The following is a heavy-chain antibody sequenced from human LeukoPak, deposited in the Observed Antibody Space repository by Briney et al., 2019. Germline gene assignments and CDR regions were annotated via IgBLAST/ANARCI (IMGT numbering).Heavy chain of an antibody. CDR2: IYSGGST. Sequence: PGGSLRLSCAAYAVTVSSNYMSCVRQAPGKGLKWVSVIYSGGSTYYADSVKGRFNISRGNSKNTLFLEMNSLRAEDTAVYYCASGPSGNYLPYFDFWGQGTLVAVSS. V-gene: IGHV3-66*01. J-gene: IGHJ4*02. CDR3: ASGPSGNYLPYFDF. CDR1: AVTVSSNY. D-gene: IGHD1-7*01.